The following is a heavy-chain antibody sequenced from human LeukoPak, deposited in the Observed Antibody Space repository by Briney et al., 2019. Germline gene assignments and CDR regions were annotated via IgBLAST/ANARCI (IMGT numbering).Heavy chain of an antibody. V-gene: IGHV3-23*01. Sequence: GGSLRLSCAASGFPFSSYAMTWVRQPPGKGPELISLTTDSGDNTYYPDSVKGRFTVSRDNSRNTLYLQMNSLRAEDTAVYYCAKDAAGPEYWGQGTLVTVSS. CDR1: GFPFSSYA. D-gene: IGHD6-13*01. CDR2: TTDSGDNT. CDR3: AKDAAGPEY. J-gene: IGHJ4*02.